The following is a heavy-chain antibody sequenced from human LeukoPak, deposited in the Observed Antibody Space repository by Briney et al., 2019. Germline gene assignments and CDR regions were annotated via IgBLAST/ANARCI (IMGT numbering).Heavy chain of an antibody. Sequence: PGGSLRLSCAASGFTFDDYAMHWVRQAPGKGLECVSIISDDSSFTYYLDSVKGRSTIFRDNSKNTLYLHMNSLKAEDTAVYYCAKGRCSGPGCDSFDYWGQGTLVTVSS. D-gene: IGHD5-12*01. CDR3: AKGRCSGPGCDSFDY. CDR2: ISDDSSFT. J-gene: IGHJ4*02. V-gene: IGHV3-23*01. CDR1: GFTFDDYA.